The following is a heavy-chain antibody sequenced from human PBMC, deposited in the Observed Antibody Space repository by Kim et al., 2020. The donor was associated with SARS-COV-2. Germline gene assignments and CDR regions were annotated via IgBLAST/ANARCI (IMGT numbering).Heavy chain of an antibody. D-gene: IGHD6-19*01. V-gene: IGHV1-18*01. CDR2: T. CDR3: ATGIGSGWFFDY. Sequence: TKNAQNCQGRVTMTTDTSTSTAYMELKNLRSDDTAVYYCATGIGSGWFFDYWGQGTLVTVSS. J-gene: IGHJ4*02.